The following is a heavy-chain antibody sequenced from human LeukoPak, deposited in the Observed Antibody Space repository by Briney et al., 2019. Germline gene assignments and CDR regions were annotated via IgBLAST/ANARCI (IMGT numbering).Heavy chain of an antibody. Sequence: GESLKISCKGSGYSFTSYWIGWVRQMPVKGLEWMGIIYPGDSDTRYSPSFQGQVTISADKSISTAYLQWSSLKASDTAMYYCARHEGYCSSTSCYYYYYGMDVWGQGTTVTVSS. J-gene: IGHJ6*02. CDR1: GYSFTSYW. D-gene: IGHD2-2*01. CDR2: IYPGDSDT. CDR3: ARHEGYCSSTSCYYYYYGMDV. V-gene: IGHV5-51*01.